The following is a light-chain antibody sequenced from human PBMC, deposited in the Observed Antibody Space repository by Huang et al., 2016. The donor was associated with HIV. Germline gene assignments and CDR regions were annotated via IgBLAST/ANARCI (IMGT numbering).Light chain of an antibody. Sequence: IQLTQSPSSLSASVGDKVTITCRASQGISNSVVGYQQKPGRAPKLLFYAASTLQIGVTSSFSGSGSGTDFTLTISSLQPEYSATYYCQQFSSYSPLTFGGGTKVEIK. J-gene: IGKJ4*01. CDR3: QQFSSYSPLT. V-gene: IGKV1-9*01. CDR2: AAS. CDR1: QGISNS.